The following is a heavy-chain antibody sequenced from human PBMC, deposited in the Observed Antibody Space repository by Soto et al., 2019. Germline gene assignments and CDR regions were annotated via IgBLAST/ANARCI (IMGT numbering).Heavy chain of an antibody. Sequence: RGSLRLSCAASGFTFSSYAMHWVRQAPGKGLEWVAVISYDGSNKYYADSVKGRFTISRDNSKNTLYLQMNSLRAEDTAVYYCAIVHDSSGYLYFDYWCQGILVNVS. J-gene: IGHJ4*02. CDR3: AIVHDSSGYLYFDY. CDR2: ISYDGSNK. V-gene: IGHV3-30-3*01. D-gene: IGHD3-22*01. CDR1: GFTFSSYA.